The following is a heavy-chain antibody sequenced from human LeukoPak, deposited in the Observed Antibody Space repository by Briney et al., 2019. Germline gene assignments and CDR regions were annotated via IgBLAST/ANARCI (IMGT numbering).Heavy chain of an antibody. CDR1: GFTFSDYY. V-gene: IGHV3-11*04. D-gene: IGHD3-22*01. J-gene: IGHJ4*02. Sequence: GGSLRLSCAASGFTFSDYYMSWIRQAPGKGLEWVSYISSSSSTIYYADSVKGRFTISRDNAKNSLYLQMNNLRAEDTAVYYCARVLHKRNYDSSVYYGYWGQGTLVTVSS. CDR3: ARVLHKRNYDSSVYYGY. CDR2: ISSSSSTI.